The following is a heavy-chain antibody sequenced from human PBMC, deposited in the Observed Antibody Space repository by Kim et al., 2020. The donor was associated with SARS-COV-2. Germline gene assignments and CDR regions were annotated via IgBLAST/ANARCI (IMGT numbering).Heavy chain of an antibody. CDR3: AKDPTPGHVRNRIAATIH. J-gene: IGHJ4*02. CDR1: GFTFSSYA. Sequence: GGSLRLSCAASGFTFSSYAMSWVRQAPGKGLEWVSAISGSGGSTYYADSVKGRFTISRDNSKNTLYLQMNSLRAEDTAVYYCAKDPTPGHVRNRIAATIHWGQGTLVTVSS. CDR2: ISGSGGST. D-gene: IGHD6-13*01. V-gene: IGHV3-23*01.